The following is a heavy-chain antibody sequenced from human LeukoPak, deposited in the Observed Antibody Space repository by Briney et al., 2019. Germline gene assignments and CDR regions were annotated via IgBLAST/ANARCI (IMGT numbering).Heavy chain of an antibody. CDR2: IYYSGNI. CDR3: ARRSWPREPFDP. Sequence: PSETLSLTCTVSGGSVSSSPYYWGWIRQPPGKGLEWIGSIYYSGNIFYNPSLKSRVTISVDTSKNQFSLKLSSVTAADTAVYYCARRSWPREPFDPWGQGTLVTVPS. J-gene: IGHJ5*02. CDR1: GGSVSSSPYY. V-gene: IGHV4-39*01. D-gene: IGHD1-14*01.